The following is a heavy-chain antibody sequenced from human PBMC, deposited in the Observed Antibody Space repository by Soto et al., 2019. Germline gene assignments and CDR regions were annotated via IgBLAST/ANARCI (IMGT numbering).Heavy chain of an antibody. Sequence: QVQLVESGGGVVQPGRSLRLSCAASGFGFSNFGMHWVRQAPGKGLEWVAVISFDGSLQKYGDSVKGRFTISRDNSKNMLFLEMNSLRAEDTAVCAKMAHSGGEVAMPAADVTYWGQGTLVIVSS. V-gene: IGHV3-30*03. D-gene: IGHD2-2*01. CDR3: MAHSGGEVAMPAADVTY. CDR2: ISFDGSLQ. CDR1: GFGFSNFG. J-gene: IGHJ4*02.